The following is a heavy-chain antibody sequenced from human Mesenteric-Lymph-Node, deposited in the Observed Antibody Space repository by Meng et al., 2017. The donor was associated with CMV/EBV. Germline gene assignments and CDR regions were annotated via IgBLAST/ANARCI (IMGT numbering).Heavy chain of an antibody. J-gene: IGHJ4*02. V-gene: IGHV3-15*01. CDR2: IKSKTDGGTT. CDR3: ARIEGYSGNEGLLDQ. Sequence: GESLKISCAASGFTFSNAWMSWVRQAPGKGLEWVGRIKSKTDGGTTDYAAPVKGRFTISRDDSKNTLYLQMNSLKTEDTAVYYCARIEGYSGNEGLLDQWGQGTLVTVSS. D-gene: IGHD5-12*01. CDR1: GFTFSNAW.